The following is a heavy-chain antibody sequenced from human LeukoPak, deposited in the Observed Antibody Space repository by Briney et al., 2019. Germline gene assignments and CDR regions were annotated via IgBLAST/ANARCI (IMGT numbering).Heavy chain of an antibody. CDR2: IHYSGTT. J-gene: IGHJ4*02. CDR1: DGSVSSSSDS. Sequence: SETLSLTCTVSDGSVSSSSDSWGWIRQSPGKGVEWIGSIHYSGTTYYNPSLKSRISISVDASKNQFSLRLSSVTAADTAVYYCARDSPEGTYAFDNWGQGTLVTVSS. CDR3: ARDSPEGTYAFDN. D-gene: IGHD3-16*01. V-gene: IGHV4-39*07.